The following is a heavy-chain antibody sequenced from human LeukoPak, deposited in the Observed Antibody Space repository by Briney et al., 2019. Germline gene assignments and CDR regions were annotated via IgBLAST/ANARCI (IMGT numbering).Heavy chain of an antibody. J-gene: IGHJ6*02. CDR3: ATPYYYYYYYGMDV. CDR2: MNPNSGNT. Sequence: ASVKVSCKASGYTITSYDINWVRQATGQGLEWMGWMNPNSGNTGYAQKFQGRVTMTRNTSISTAYMELSSLRSEDTAVYYCATPYYYYYYYGMDVWGQGTTVTVSS. CDR1: GYTITSYD. D-gene: IGHD3-10*01. V-gene: IGHV1-8*01.